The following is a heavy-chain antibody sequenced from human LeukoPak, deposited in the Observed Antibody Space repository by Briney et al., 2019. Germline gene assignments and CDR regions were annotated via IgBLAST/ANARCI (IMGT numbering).Heavy chain of an antibody. Sequence: GGSLRLSCAASGFTFSSYWMSWVRQAPGKGLEWVANIKQDGSEKYYVDSVKGRFTISRDNAKNSLYLQMNSLRAEDTAVYYCARGLGGYSYGSHDYWGQGTLVTVSS. D-gene: IGHD5-18*01. CDR3: ARGLGGYSYGSHDY. CDR2: IKQDGSEK. J-gene: IGHJ4*02. CDR1: GFTFSSYW. V-gene: IGHV3-7*01.